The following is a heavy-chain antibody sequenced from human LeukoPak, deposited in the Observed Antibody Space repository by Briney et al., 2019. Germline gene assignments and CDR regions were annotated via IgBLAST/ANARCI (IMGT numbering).Heavy chain of an antibody. V-gene: IGHV1-2*02. CDR1: GYTFTGYY. D-gene: IGHD2-15*01. CDR2: INPNSGGT. Sequence: ASVKVSCKASGYTFTGYYMHWVRQAPGQGLEWMGWINPNSGGTNYAQKFQGRVTMTRDTSISTAYMELSRLRSDDTAVYYCARVGVDVVVVAATLVFHYWGQGTLVTVSS. CDR3: ARVGVDVVVVAATLVFHY. J-gene: IGHJ4*02.